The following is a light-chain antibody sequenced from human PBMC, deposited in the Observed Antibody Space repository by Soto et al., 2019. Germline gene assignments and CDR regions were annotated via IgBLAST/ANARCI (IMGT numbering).Light chain of an antibody. CDR2: KAS. V-gene: IGKV1-5*03. Sequence: DIQMTQSPSTLSASVGDRVTITCRASQSISSWLAWYLHKPGKAPNLLIYKASSLESGVPSRFSGSGSGTEFTLTVSSLQPDDFATYYCQQYDSYPLTFGGGTKVEIK. CDR3: QQYDSYPLT. CDR1: QSISSW. J-gene: IGKJ4*01.